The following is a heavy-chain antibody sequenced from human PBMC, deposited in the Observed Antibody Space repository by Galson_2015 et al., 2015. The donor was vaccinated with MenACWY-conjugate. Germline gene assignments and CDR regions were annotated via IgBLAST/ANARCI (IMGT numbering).Heavy chain of an antibody. V-gene: IGHV3-49*03. CDR1: GFTFGDHS. CDR2: IRSKFNGGTT. D-gene: IGHD1-26*01. CDR3: ATFSAFFAFDV. Sequence: SLRLSCAASGFTFGDHSMSWFRQSPGKGLEWVGFIRSKFNGGTTEYAASVKGRFSISRDDSTSIAYLQMSSLKTEDTSMYYCATFSAFFAFDVWGRGTMVTVS. J-gene: IGHJ3*01.